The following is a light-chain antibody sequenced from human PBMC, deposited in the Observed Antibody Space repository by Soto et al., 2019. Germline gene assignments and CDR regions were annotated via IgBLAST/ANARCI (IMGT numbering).Light chain of an antibody. CDR2: EGS. J-gene: IGLJ3*02. V-gene: IGLV2-23*01. CDR1: SSDVGSYNL. Sequence: QSALTQPASVSGSPGQSITISCTGTSSDVGSYNLVSWYQQHPGKAPNLMIYEGSKWPSGVSNRFSGSKSGNTASLTISGLQAEDEADYYCCSYAGRTTLVFGGGTKLTVL. CDR3: CSYAGRTTLV.